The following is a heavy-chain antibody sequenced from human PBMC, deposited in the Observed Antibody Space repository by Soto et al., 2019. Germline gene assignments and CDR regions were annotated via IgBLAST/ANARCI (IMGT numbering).Heavy chain of an antibody. CDR3: ARGRLRERGMDV. Sequence: GPSVKVSSKASGYSFTSYYMHWVRQAPGQGLEWMGIINPSGGSTSYAQKFQGRVTMTRDTSTSTVYMELSSLRSEDTAVYYCARGRLRERGMDVWGQGTTVTVPS. CDR1: GYSFTSYY. V-gene: IGHV1-46*01. CDR2: INPSGGST. J-gene: IGHJ6*02. D-gene: IGHD5-12*01.